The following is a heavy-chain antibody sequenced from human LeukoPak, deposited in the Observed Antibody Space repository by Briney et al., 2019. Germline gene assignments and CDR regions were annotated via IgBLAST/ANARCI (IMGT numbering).Heavy chain of an antibody. J-gene: IGHJ4*02. CDR1: GYTFIVYY. CDR3: ASSKPRTYYYDSSGYKTFDY. CDR2: INPNSGGT. D-gene: IGHD3-22*01. Sequence: ASVTVSFTASGYTFIVYYIHWVRQAPGQGLEWMGWINPNSGGTNYAQKFQGRVTMTRDTSISTAYMELSRLRSDDTAVYYCASSKPRTYYYDSSGYKTFDYWGQGTLVTVSS. V-gene: IGHV1-2*02.